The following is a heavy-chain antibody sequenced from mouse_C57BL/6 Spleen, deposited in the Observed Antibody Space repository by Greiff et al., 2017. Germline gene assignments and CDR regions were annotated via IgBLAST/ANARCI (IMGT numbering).Heavy chain of an antibody. CDR3: ARADYDYDPSY. CDR2: INPSSGYT. D-gene: IGHD2-4*01. Sequence: QVQLQQSGAELARPGASVKMSCKASGYTFTSYTMHWVKQRPGQGLEWIGYINPSSGYTKYNQKFKDKATLTADKSSSTAYMQLSSLTLEDSAVDYCARADYDYDPSYWGQGTLVTVSA. J-gene: IGHJ3*01. CDR1: GYTFTSYT. V-gene: IGHV1-4*01.